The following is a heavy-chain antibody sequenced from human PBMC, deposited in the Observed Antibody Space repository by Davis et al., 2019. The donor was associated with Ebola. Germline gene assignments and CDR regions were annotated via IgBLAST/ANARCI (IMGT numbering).Heavy chain of an antibody. CDR2: VSGSGGST. V-gene: IGHV3-23*01. Sequence: GESLKISCAASGFIFSNYDMSWVRQVPGKGLEWVSTVSGSGGSTHYSDSVRGRFSISRDNSKNTLYLQMNSLRAGDTATYYCARYCHYPDCSYFDCWGQGTVVAVSS. J-gene: IGHJ4*02. CDR3: ARYCHYPDCSYFDC. CDR1: GFIFSNYD. D-gene: IGHD2-15*01.